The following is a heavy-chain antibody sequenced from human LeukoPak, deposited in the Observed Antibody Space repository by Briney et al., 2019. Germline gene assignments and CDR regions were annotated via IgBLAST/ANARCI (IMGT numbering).Heavy chain of an antibody. CDR1: GYTFTSYG. J-gene: IGHJ4*02. Sequence: ASVKVSCKASGYTFTSYGISWVRQAPGQGLEWMGWISAYNGNTNYAQKLQGRVTMTTDTSTSTAYMELRSLRSDDTAVYYCARVVGYCSSSSCEIYDYWGQGTLVTVSS. CDR3: ARVVGYCSSSSCEIYDY. CDR2: ISAYNGNT. V-gene: IGHV1-18*01. D-gene: IGHD2-2*01.